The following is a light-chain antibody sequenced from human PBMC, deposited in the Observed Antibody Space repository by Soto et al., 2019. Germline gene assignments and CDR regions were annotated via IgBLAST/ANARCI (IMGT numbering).Light chain of an antibody. CDR2: AVR. Sequence: QSALTQPHSVSGSPGQSVTISCTGTNSDVGRYNSVSWYQQLPGKAPQLIISAVRQRPSGVPDRFSGSKSGNTASLTISGLQAEDEGDYYCCSYAAIYTYVVFGGGTKLTVL. J-gene: IGLJ2*01. V-gene: IGLV2-11*01. CDR1: NSDVGRYNS. CDR3: CSYAAIYTYVV.